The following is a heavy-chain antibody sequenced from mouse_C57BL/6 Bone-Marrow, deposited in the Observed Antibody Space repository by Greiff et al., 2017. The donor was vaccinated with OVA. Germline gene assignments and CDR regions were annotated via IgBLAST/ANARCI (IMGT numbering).Heavy chain of an antibody. V-gene: IGHV2-5*01. CDR3: AKNLHGLYAMDY. CDR1: GFSLTSYG. D-gene: IGHD1-1*01. Sequence: VQRVESGPGLVQPSQSLSITCTVSGFSLTSYGVHWVRQSPGKGLEWLGVIWRGGSTDYNAAFMSRLSITKDNSKSQVFFKMNSLQADDTAIYYCAKNLHGLYAMDYWGQGTSVTVSS. J-gene: IGHJ4*01. CDR2: IWRGGST.